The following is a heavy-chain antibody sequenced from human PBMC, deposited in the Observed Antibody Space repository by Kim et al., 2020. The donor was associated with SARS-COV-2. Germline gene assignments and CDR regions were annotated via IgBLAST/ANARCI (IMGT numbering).Heavy chain of an antibody. J-gene: IGHJ4*02. CDR3: AKGEMATIMGY. D-gene: IGHD5-12*01. CDR2: ISWNSGSI. CDR1: GFTFDDYA. V-gene: IGHV3-9*01. Sequence: GGSLRLSCAASGFTFDDYAMHWVRQAPGKGLEWVSGISWNSGSIGYADSVKGRFTISRDNAKNSLYLQMNSLRAEDTALYYCAKGEMATIMGYWGQGTLV.